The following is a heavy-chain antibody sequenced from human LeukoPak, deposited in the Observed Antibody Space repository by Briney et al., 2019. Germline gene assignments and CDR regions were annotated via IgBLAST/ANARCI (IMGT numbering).Heavy chain of an antibody. CDR3: ARPDGSSSRSFDY. CDR1: GYSLTSYW. V-gene: IGHV5-10-1*01. Sequence: GESLKISCKGSGYSLTSYWISWVRQMPGKGLEWMGRIDPSDSNTNYSPSFQGHVTISADKSISTAYLQWSSLQASDTAMYYCARPDGSSSRSFDYWGQGTLVTVSS. D-gene: IGHD6-6*01. CDR2: IDPSDSNT. J-gene: IGHJ4*02.